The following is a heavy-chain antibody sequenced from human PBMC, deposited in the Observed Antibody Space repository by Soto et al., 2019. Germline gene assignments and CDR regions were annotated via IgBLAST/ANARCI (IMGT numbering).Heavy chain of an antibody. D-gene: IGHD6-6*01. J-gene: IGHJ6*02. V-gene: IGHV3-33*01. CDR2: IWYDGSNK. CDR3: ARDELLGAAQPLPYYYYGMDV. Sequence: GSLRLSCAASGFTFSSYGMHWVRQAPGKGLEWVAVIWYDGSNKYYADSVKGRFTISRDNSKNTLYLQMNSLRAEDTAVYYCARDELLGAAQPLPYYYYGMDVWGQGTTVTVSS. CDR1: GFTFSSYG.